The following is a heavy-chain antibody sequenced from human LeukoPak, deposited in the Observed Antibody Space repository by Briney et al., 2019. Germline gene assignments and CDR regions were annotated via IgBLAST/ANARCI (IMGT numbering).Heavy chain of an antibody. V-gene: IGHV3-30*02. CDR2: IRYDGSNK. D-gene: IGHD2-2*01. J-gene: IGHJ4*02. CDR1: GFTFSSYG. Sequence: GGSLRLSCAASGFTFSSYGMHWVRQAPGKGLEWVAFIRYDGSNKYYADSVKGRFTISRDNSKNTLYLQMNSLRAEDTAVYYCAKDVGPADYFDYWGQGTLVTVSS. CDR3: AKDVGPADYFDY.